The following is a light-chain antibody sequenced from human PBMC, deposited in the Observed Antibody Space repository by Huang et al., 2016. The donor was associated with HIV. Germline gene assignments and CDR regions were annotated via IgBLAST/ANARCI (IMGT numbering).Light chain of an antibody. J-gene: IGKJ1*01. CDR2: WAS. V-gene: IGKV4-1*01. CDR3: HQYYDTPQT. CDR1: QSVLKTTNNKNC. Sequence: DIVVIQSPDSLALSLGGRAAINCTASQSVLKTTNNKNCLGWYQLKPGQPPKLLIYWASTRESGVPDRFSGSGSGTDFTLTIASLQAEDVAVYYCHQYYDTPQTFGQGTKVEVK.